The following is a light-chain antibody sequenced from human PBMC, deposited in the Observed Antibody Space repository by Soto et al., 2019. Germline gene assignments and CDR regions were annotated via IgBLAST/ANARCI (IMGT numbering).Light chain of an antibody. CDR3: QQYYSHWT. Sequence: DIVMTQSPDSLAVSLGERATINCKSSQSGLHSSNNKNYLAWYQQKPGQPPKLLIYWASTRESGVPDRFSGSGSGTDFTLSISSLQAEDVAVYYCQQYYSHWTFGQGTKVEIK. V-gene: IGKV4-1*01. CDR1: QSGLHSSNNKNY. J-gene: IGKJ1*01. CDR2: WAS.